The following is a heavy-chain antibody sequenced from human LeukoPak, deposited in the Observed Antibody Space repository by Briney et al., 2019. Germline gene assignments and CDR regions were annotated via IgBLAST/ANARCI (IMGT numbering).Heavy chain of an antibody. D-gene: IGHD3-22*01. CDR2: ISGSGGST. CDR3: AKDHRYYYDSSGYYYPYYFDY. J-gene: IGHJ4*02. CDR1: GFTFSNYA. V-gene: IGHV3-23*01. Sequence: GGSLRLSCAASGFTFSNYAMHWVRQAPGKGLEWVSAISGSGGSTYYADSVKGRFTISRDNSKNTLYLQMNSLRAEDTAVYYCAKDHRYYYDSSGYYYPYYFDYWGQGTLVTVSS.